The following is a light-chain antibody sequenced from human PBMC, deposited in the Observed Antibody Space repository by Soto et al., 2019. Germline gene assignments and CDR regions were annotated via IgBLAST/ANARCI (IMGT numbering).Light chain of an antibody. CDR2: DTS. Sequence: QAVVTQEPSLTVSPGGTVTLTCGSSTGAVTSGHYPYWFQQKPGQAPRTLIYDTSNKHSWTPARFSGSLLGGKAALTLSGAQPEDEAEYYCLLSYSGARQGVFGGGTKPNVL. V-gene: IGLV7-46*01. J-gene: IGLJ2*01. CDR3: LLSYSGARQGV. CDR1: TGAVTSGHY.